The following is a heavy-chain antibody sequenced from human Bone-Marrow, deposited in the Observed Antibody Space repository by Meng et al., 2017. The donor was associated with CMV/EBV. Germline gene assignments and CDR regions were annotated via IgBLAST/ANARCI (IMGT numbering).Heavy chain of an antibody. J-gene: IGHJ6*02. CDR3: AREGSDSSSWYHLYYYYGMDV. CDR2: MNPNSGNT. CDR1: GYTFTSYD. D-gene: IGHD6-13*01. V-gene: IGHV1-8*01. Sequence: ASVKVSCKASGYTFTSYDINWVRQATGQGLEWMGWMNPNSGNTGYAQKFQGRVTMTRNTSISTAYMELSSLRSEDTAVYYCAREGSDSSSWYHLYYYYGMDVWGQATTVTVSS.